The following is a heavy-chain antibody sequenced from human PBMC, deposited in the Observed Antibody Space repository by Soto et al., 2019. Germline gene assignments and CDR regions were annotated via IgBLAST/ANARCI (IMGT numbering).Heavy chain of an antibody. CDR1: GFTFANYG. CDR2: ISSSGRRT. D-gene: IGHD3-3*02. CDR3: TKEVRHHFSYHFDS. J-gene: IGHJ4*02. Sequence: EVQLLESGGGLVQPGGSLRLSCGTSGFTFANYGMGWVRQAPGKGLYWVSGISSSGRRTYYADSVKGRFTISRDNSKNTLYLGMNSLRPEDTAVYYCTKEVRHHFSYHFDSWGQGNLVTVSS. V-gene: IGHV3-23*01.